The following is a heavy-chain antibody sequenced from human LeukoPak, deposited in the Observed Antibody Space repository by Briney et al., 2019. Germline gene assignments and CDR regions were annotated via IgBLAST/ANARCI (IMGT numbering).Heavy chain of an antibody. J-gene: IGHJ4*02. CDR2: ISAYNGNT. V-gene: IGHV1-18*01. D-gene: IGHD2-15*01. Sequence: ASLKVSCTASGYTFTSYGISWVRQAPGQGLEWMGWISAYNGNTNYAQKLQGRVTMTTDTSTSTAYMELRSLRSDDTAVYYCARDRPSIGRSDYWGQGTLVTVSS. CDR3: ARDRPSIGRSDY. CDR1: GYTFTSYG.